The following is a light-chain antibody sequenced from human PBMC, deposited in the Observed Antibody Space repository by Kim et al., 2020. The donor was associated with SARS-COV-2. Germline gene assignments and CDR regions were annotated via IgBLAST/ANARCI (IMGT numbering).Light chain of an antibody. V-gene: IGLV3-1*01. CDR1: KLGDKY. CDR2: QDS. Sequence: VSPGQTASITCSGDKLGDKYACWYQQKPGQSPVLVIYQDSKRPSGIPERFTGSNSGNTATLTISGTQAMDEADYYCQAWDSSTAWVFGGGTQLTVL. CDR3: QAWDSSTAWV. J-gene: IGLJ3*02.